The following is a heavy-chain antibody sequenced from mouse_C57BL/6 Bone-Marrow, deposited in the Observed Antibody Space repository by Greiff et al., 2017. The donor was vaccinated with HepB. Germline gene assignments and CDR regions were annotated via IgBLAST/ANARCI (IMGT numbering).Heavy chain of an antibody. Sequence: QVQLQQPGAELVKPGASVKLSCKASGYTFTSYWMHWVKQRPGQGLEWIGMIHPNSGSTNYNEKFKSKATLTVDKSSSTACMQLSSLTSEDSAVYYCARRDLYYFDYWGQGTTLTVSS. D-gene: IGHD3-3*01. CDR1: GYTFTSYW. CDR2: IHPNSGST. CDR3: ARRDLYYFDY. J-gene: IGHJ2*01. V-gene: IGHV1-64*01.